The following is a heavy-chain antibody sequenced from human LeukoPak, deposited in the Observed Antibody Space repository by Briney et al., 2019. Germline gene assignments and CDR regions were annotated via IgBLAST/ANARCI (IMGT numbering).Heavy chain of an antibody. J-gene: IGHJ5*01. V-gene: IGHV4-34*01. CDR3: ARGRSRVTIFGVALNWLDS. Sequence: TSETLSLTCTVSGGSISSYYWSWIREPPGKGLERIGEIHHSGRTNYNPSLKSRIPISADTSKKQFSLRLTSVTAADTAVYYCARGRSRVTIFGVALNWLDSWGQGILVTVSS. CDR2: IHHSGRT. D-gene: IGHD3-3*01. CDR1: GGSISSYY.